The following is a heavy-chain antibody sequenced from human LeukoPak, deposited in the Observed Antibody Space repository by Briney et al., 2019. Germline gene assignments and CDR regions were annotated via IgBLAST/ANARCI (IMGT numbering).Heavy chain of an antibody. Sequence: KPGGSLRLSCAASGFTFSDYYMSWIRQAPGKGLEWVSYISSSGSTIYYADSVKGRFTISRDNAKNSLYLQMNSLRAEDTAVYYCARDLICGSGSYYDTDYDYWGQGTLVTVSS. D-gene: IGHD3-10*01. CDR1: GFTFSDYY. J-gene: IGHJ4*02. CDR2: ISSSGSTI. CDR3: ARDLICGSGSYYDTDYDY. V-gene: IGHV3-11*01.